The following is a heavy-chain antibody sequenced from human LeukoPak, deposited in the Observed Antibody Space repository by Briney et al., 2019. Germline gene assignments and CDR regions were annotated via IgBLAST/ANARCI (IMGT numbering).Heavy chain of an antibody. J-gene: IGHJ5*02. V-gene: IGHV1-24*01. CDR2: FDPEDGET. CDR1: GYTLTELS. Sequence: ASVTVSCKVSGYTLTELSMHWVRQAPGKGLEWMGGFDPEDGETIYAQKFQGRVTMTEDTSKDTAYMELSSLRSEDTAVYYCATASYYDFWSGYYILRGNWFDPWGQGTLVTVSS. D-gene: IGHD3-3*01. CDR3: ATASYYDFWSGYYILRGNWFDP.